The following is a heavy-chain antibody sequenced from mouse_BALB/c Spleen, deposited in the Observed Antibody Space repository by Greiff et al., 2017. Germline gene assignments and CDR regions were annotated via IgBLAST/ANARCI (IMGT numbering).Heavy chain of an antibody. Sequence: QVQLKQSGAELVKPGASVKLSCKASGYTFTSYYMYWVKQRPGQGLEWIGEINPSNGGTNFNEKFKSKATLTVDKSSSTAYMQLSSLTSEDSAVYYCTRRRYGSSPYWYFDVWGAGTTVTVSS. CDR3: TRRRYGSSPYWYFDV. V-gene: IGHV1S81*02. CDR2: INPSNGGT. CDR1: GYTFTSYY. J-gene: IGHJ1*01. D-gene: IGHD1-1*01.